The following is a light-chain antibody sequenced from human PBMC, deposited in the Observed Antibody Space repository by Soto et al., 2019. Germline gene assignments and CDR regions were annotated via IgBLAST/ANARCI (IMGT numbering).Light chain of an antibody. CDR2: DAS. CDR1: QSISGW. V-gene: IGKV1-5*01. CDR3: QQYSNYPYT. J-gene: IGKJ2*01. Sequence: DIQMTQSPSTLSASVGDRVTITCRASQSISGWLAWYQQKPGKAPQLLIYDASNLESGVPSRFTGVGSGTEFTLTISSLQPDDSATYYCQQYSNYPYTFGQGTKLEIK.